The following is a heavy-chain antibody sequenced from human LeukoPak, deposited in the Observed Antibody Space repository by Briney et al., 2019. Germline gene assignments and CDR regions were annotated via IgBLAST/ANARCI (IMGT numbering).Heavy chain of an antibody. CDR3: AKGLSTIFGVAVTFDY. J-gene: IGHJ4*02. V-gene: IGHV3-23*01. CDR2: ISGSGGST. CDR1: VFTFSSYA. Sequence: GGSLRLSCAASVFTFSSYAMSWVRQAPGKGLELVSTISGSGGSTYYADSVKGRFTISRDNSKNTLYLQMNSLRAEDTAVYFCAKGLSTIFGVAVTFDYWGQGTLVTVSS. D-gene: IGHD3-3*01.